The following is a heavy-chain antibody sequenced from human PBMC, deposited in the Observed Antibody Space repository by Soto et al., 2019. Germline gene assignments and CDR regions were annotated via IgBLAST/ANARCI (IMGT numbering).Heavy chain of an antibody. Sequence: EVQLLESGGGLVQPGGSLRLSCAASGFTFSSYAMSWVRQAPGKGLEWVSAISGSGGSTYYADSVKGRFTISRDNSKKTRCLQMNSLSAEDRAVYYCAYSSTPFGYWGQGTLVTVSS. CDR2: ISGSGGST. J-gene: IGHJ4*02. CDR1: GFTFSSYA. CDR3: AYSSTPFGY. V-gene: IGHV3-23*01. D-gene: IGHD6-13*01.